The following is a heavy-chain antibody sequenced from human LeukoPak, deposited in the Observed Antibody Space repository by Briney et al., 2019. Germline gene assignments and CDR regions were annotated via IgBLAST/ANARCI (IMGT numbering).Heavy chain of an antibody. J-gene: IGHJ4*02. V-gene: IGHV4-59*01. CDR1: GGSISSYY. CDR2: IYYSGST. Sequence: SETLSLTCTVSGGSISSYYWSWIRQPPGKGLEWIGYIYYSGSTNYNPSLKSRVTISVDTSKNQLSLKLSSVTAADTAVYYCARRVDMVSIFDYWGQGTLVTVSS. CDR3: ARRVDMVSIFDY. D-gene: IGHD5-12*01.